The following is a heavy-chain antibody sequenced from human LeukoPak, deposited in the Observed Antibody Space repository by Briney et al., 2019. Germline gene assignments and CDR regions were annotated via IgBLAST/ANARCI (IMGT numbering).Heavy chain of an antibody. CDR2: ICSGGYT. J-gene: IGHJ4*02. Sequence: GGSLRLSCAASGFSVSSNFMSWVRQAPGKGLEWVSVICSGGYTSYADSVKGRFTISRDNSKNTMYLQMNSLSAEDTAVYFCATVKGRSGGTCYSSFFDSWGQGTLVTVSS. CDR3: ATVKGRSGGTCYSSFFDS. CDR1: GFSVSSNF. D-gene: IGHD2-15*01. V-gene: IGHV3-53*01.